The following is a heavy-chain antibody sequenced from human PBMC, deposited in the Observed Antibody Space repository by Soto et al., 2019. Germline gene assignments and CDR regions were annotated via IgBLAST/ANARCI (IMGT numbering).Heavy chain of an antibody. J-gene: IGHJ4*02. V-gene: IGHV3-23*01. CDR3: AKRPLAARHTDY. CDR2: ISGSGDNT. CDR1: GFTFSNYA. D-gene: IGHD6-6*01. Sequence: EVQLLESGGGLVQPGGSLRLSCAASGFTFSNYAMTWVRQAPGKGLEWVSTISGSGDNTYYADSVRGRFTISRDNSKNTLNLQMNSLRAHDTAVYYCAKRPLAARHTDYWGQGTLVTVSS.